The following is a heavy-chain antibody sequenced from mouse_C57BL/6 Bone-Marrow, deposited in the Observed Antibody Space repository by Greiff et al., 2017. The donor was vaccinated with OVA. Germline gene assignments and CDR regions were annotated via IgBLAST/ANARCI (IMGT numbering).Heavy chain of an antibody. Sequence: VQLQQSGAELVRPGTSVKMSCKASGYTFTNYWIGWAKQRPGHGLEWIGDIYPGGGYTNYNEKFKGKATLTADKSSSTAYMQFSSLTSEDSAIYYCARWEFCAMDYWGQGTSVTVSS. D-gene: IGHD4-1*01. CDR3: ARWEFCAMDY. CDR1: GYTFTNYW. J-gene: IGHJ4*01. V-gene: IGHV1-63*01. CDR2: IYPGGGYT.